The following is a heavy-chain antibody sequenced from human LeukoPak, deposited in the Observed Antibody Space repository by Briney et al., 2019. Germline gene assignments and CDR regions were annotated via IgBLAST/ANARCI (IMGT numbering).Heavy chain of an antibody. D-gene: IGHD3-22*01. CDR2: ISSSSSTI. J-gene: IGHJ3*02. CDR1: GFTFSSYS. V-gene: IGHV3-48*04. CDR3: ARDPGDYYDSSGSDLDAFDI. Sequence: GGSLRLSCAASGFTFSSYSMNWVRQAPGKGLEWVSYISSSSSTIYYADSVKGRFTISRDNAKNSLYLQMNSLRAEDTAVYYCARDPGDYYDSSGSDLDAFDIWGQGTMVTVSS.